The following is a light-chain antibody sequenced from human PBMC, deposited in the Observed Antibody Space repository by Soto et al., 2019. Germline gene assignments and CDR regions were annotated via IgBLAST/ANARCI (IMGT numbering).Light chain of an antibody. CDR2: GVS. CDR3: ISYTGSSTSYV. Sequence: QSALTQPASVSGSPGQSITISCSGTRSDIGSYNYVAWYQQFPGKTPKILIYGVSNRPSGVSSRLSGSKSGNTASLTISGLQAEDAADYYCISYTGSSTSYVFGSGTRSPS. V-gene: IGLV2-14*01. J-gene: IGLJ1*01. CDR1: RSDIGSYNY.